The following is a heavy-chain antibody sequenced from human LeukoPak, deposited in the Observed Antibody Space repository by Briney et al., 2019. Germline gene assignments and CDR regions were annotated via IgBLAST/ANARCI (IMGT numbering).Heavy chain of an antibody. J-gene: IGHJ6*03. Sequence: GESLKISCKGSGYSFTNYWIGWVRQLPGKGLEWMGIIYPGDSNTRYSPSFQGQVTISADKAITTAYLQWSSLKASDTAMYYCARGPYCSITSCYSPYYSYYMDVWGKGSTVTVS. CDR1: GYSFTNYW. CDR3: ARGPYCSITSCYSPYYSYYMDV. CDR2: IYPGDSNT. D-gene: IGHD2-2*01. V-gene: IGHV5-51*01.